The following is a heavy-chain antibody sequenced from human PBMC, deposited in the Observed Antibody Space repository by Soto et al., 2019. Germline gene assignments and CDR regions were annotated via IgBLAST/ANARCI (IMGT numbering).Heavy chain of an antibody. V-gene: IGHV3-11*01. Sequence: QVQLVDSGGGLVKPGGSLRLVCAASGFSFSDFYMTWIRQAPGKGLEWVSYISNSSRTIYYASYVKGRFTISRDNAKNSLYLQMNSLRAEDTAVYYCARVQYFEWHFDLWGRGTLVTVSS. CDR2: ISNSSRTI. CDR1: GFSFSDFY. CDR3: ARVQYFEWHFDL. D-gene: IGHD3-3*01. J-gene: IGHJ2*01.